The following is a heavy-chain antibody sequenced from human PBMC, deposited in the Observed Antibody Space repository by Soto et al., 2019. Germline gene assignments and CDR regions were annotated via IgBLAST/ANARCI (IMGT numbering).Heavy chain of an antibody. CDR1: GFTFSSYG. V-gene: IGHV3-33*01. D-gene: IGHD6-19*01. J-gene: IGHJ6*02. CDR2: IWYDGSNK. CDR3: ARGDPTSGWFLYYYYGMDV. Sequence: PGGSLRLSCAASGFTFSSYGMHWVRQAPCKGLEWVAVIWYDGSNKYYADSVKGRFTISRDNSKNTLYLQMNSLRAEDTAVYYCARGDPTSGWFLYYYYGMDVWGQGTTVTVSS.